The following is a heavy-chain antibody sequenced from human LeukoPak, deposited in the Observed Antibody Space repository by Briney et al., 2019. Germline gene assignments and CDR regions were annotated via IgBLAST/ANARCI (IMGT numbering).Heavy chain of an antibody. J-gene: IGHJ4*02. Sequence: GGSLRLSCAASGFTFSSYSMNWVRQAPGKGLEWVSSISSSSSYIYYADSVKGRFTISRDNAKNSLYLQMNSLRAEDTAVYYCARGRMLYYYDSSGYPFDYWGQGSLVTVSS. CDR1: GFTFSSYS. CDR3: ARGRMLYYYDSSGYPFDY. V-gene: IGHV3-21*01. D-gene: IGHD3-22*01. CDR2: ISSSSSYI.